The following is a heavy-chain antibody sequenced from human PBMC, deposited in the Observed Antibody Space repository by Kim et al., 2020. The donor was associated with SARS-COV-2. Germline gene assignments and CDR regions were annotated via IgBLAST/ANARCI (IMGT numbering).Heavy chain of an antibody. CDR3: AKDLEYSSGAWYFDY. CDR1: GFTFSSYG. Sequence: GGSLRLSCAASGFTFSSYGMHWVRQAPGKGLEWVAVIWYDGSNKYYADSVKGRFTISRDNSKNTLYLQMNSLRAEDTAVYYCAKDLEYSSGAWYFDYWGQGTLVTVSS. V-gene: IGHV3-33*06. D-gene: IGHD6-19*01. J-gene: IGHJ4*02. CDR2: IWYDGSNK.